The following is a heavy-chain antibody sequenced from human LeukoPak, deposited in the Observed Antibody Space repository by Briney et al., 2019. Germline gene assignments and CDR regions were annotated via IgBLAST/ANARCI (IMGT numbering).Heavy chain of an antibody. CDR1: GGSISSGGYY. V-gene: IGHV4-31*03. J-gene: IGHJ6*02. Sequence: SETLSLTCTVSGGSISSGGYYWSWIRQHPGKGLEWIGYIYYSGSTYYNPSLKSRVTISVDTSKNQFSLKLSSVTAADTAVYHCARVRVMTTVTTGAYYYYGMDVWGQGTTVTVSS. CDR3: ARVRVMTTVTTGAYYYYGMDV. CDR2: IYYSGST. D-gene: IGHD4-4*01.